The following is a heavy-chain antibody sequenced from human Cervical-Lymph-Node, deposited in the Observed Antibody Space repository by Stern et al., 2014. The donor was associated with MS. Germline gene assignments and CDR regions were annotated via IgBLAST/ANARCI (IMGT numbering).Heavy chain of an antibody. V-gene: IGHV4-31*03. CDR1: GGSVNIGGYF. J-gene: IGHJ4*02. CDR2: IYHSGST. D-gene: IGHD5-18*01. CDR3: ARRGYSYGFDS. Sequence: VQLVESGPGLVKPSQTLSLTCTVSGGSVNIGGYFWTWIRQHPGKGLEWIGYIYHSGSTDYNPSLKSRVTISEDTSKNQFSLTLSSVTDADTAVYYCARRGYSYGFDSWGQGTLVTVSS.